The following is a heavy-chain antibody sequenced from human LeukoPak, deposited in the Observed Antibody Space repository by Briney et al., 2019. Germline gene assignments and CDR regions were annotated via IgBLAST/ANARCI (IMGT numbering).Heavy chain of an antibody. Sequence: GGSLRLSCAASGFSFKTYDMNWVRQGPGKGLEWVSYISGSGTTVYYADSVKGRFTISRDNSKNTLYLQMNSLRAEDTALYFCANEVRPNDYWGRGTLVTVSS. CDR3: ANEVRPNDY. V-gene: IGHV3-48*03. CDR1: GFSFKTYD. CDR2: ISGSGTTV. D-gene: IGHD4/OR15-4a*01. J-gene: IGHJ4*02.